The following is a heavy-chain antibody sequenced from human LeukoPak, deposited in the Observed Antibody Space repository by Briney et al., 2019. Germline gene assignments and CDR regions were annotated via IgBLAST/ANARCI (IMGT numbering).Heavy chain of an antibody. J-gene: IGHJ5*02. CDR3: ARGVYCSSTSCYTFVLWFDP. D-gene: IGHD2-2*02. CDR1: GYTFTSYY. V-gene: IGHV1-46*01. Sequence: ASVKVSCKASGYTFTSYYMHWVRQAPGQGLEWMGIINPSGGSTSYAQKFQGRVTMTRDMSTSTVYMELSSLRSEDTAVYYCARGVYCSSTSCYTFVLWFDPWGQGTLVTVSS. CDR2: INPSGGST.